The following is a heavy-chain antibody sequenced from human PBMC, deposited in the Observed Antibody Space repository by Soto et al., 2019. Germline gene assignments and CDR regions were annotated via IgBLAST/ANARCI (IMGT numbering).Heavy chain of an antibody. CDR2: ISYDGSNK. V-gene: IGHV3-30-3*01. CDR1: GFTFSSYA. Sequence: QVQLVESGGGVVQPGRSLRLSCAASGFTFSSYAMHWVRQAPGKGLEWVAVISYDGSNKYYADSVKGRFTISRDNSKNTLYLQMNSLRAEDTAVYYCARDHPTFGMDVWGQGTTVTVSS. J-gene: IGHJ6*02. CDR3: ARDHPTFGMDV.